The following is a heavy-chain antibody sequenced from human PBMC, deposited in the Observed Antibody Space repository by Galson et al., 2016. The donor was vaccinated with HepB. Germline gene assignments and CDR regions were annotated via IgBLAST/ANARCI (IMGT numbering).Heavy chain of an antibody. V-gene: IGHV2-5*02. Sequence: PALVKPTQTLTLTCTFSGFSLNTRGVGVGWIRQPPGKALEWLALIFWDDDKRYSPSLKSRLPITKDTSKNQVVLTMTNMDPVDTATYYCAHRPSGYYGLDYWGQGTHVTVSS. CDR2: IFWDDDK. CDR1: GFSLNTRGVG. J-gene: IGHJ4*02. CDR3: AHRPSGYYGLDY. D-gene: IGHD3-3*01.